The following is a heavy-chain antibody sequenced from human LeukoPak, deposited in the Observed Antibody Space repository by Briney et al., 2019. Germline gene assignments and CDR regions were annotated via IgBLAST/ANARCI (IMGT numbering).Heavy chain of an antibody. J-gene: IGHJ4*02. CDR3: VTVKPDGYSDY. CDR2: IHYSGST. D-gene: IGHD5-24*01. V-gene: IGHV4-61*08. Sequence: SETLSLTCTVSGGSISSGDYYWSWIRQPPGKGLEWIAYIHYSGSTNYNPSLKSRVTISLDTSKSQFSLKLSSMTAADTAVYYCVTVKPDGYSDYWGQGTLVTVSS. CDR1: GGSISSGDYY.